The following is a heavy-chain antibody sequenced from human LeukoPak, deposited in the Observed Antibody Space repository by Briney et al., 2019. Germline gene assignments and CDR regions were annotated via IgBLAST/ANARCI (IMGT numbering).Heavy chain of an antibody. Sequence: ASVKVSCKASGYTVTGYAITWVRQAPGQGLEWMGWTSTYNGNTNYAQKLQDRVTMTTDTSTSTAYLDLRSLRSDDTAVYYCARSSNSPRYDTFDYWGQGTLVTVSS. CDR3: ARSSNSPRYDTFDY. D-gene: IGHD6-6*01. J-gene: IGHJ4*02. V-gene: IGHV1-18*01. CDR2: TSTYNGNT. CDR1: GYTVTGYA.